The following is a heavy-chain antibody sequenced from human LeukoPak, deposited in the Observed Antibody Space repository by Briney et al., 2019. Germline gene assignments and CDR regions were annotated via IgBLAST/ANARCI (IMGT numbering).Heavy chain of an antibody. V-gene: IGHV4-31*03. CDR2: IYYSGST. Sequence: PSETLSLTCTVSGCSISSGGYYWRWIRQHPGKGLEWIGYIYYSGSTYYNPSLKSRVTISVDTSKNQFSLKLSSVTAADTAVYCCAREGVVTALFDYWGQGTLVTVSS. CDR3: AREGVVTALFDY. D-gene: IGHD2-21*02. J-gene: IGHJ4*02. CDR1: GCSISSGGYY.